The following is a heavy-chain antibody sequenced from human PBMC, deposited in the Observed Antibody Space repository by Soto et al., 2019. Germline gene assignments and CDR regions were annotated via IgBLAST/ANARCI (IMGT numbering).Heavy chain of an antibody. CDR2: IWYDGSNK. V-gene: IGHV3-33*06. J-gene: IGHJ4*02. CDR1: GFSFTTYG. D-gene: IGHD2-21*01. CDR3: AKGRGGGAVVPDY. Sequence: QVQLVESGGGVVQPGRSLRLSCAASGFSFTTYGMHWVRQAPGEGLEWVAVIWYDGSNKYYADSVKGRFTISRDTSKKTLYLQMNPRRAENTAVYYCAKGRGGGAVVPDYWGQGTLVTVSS.